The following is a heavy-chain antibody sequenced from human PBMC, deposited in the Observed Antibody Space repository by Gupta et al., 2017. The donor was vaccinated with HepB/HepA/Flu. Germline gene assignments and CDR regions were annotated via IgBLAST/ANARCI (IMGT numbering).Heavy chain of an antibody. J-gene: IGHJ3*01. D-gene: IGHD3-16*01. V-gene: IGHV3-48*03. CDR3: ASEWRFKTHDYAFDL. CDR2: IKDAGDTI. Sequence: EVRLVVSGGGLVLPRGSRSISCTPSGFTPRSIEMNWVRQVPGKGMGWVSYIKDAGDTIDADSVKGRFTISSDSAKNSLYLQMNSLTVEDTAVYYCASEWRFKTHDYAFDLWGQGTMVTVSS. CDR1: GFTPRSIE.